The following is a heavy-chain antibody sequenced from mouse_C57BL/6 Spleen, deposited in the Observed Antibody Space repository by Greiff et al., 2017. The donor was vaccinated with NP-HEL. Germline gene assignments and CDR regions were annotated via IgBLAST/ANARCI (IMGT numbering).Heavy chain of an antibody. CDR2: ISDGGSYT. Sequence: EVQGVESGGGLVKPGGSLKLSCAASGFTFSSYAMSWVRQTPEKRLEWVATISDGGSYTYYPDNVKGRFTISRDNAKNNLYLQMSHLKSEDTAMYYCARDRRPVAYWGQGTLVTVSA. J-gene: IGHJ3*01. CDR1: GFTFSSYA. CDR3: ARDRRPVAY. V-gene: IGHV5-4*01.